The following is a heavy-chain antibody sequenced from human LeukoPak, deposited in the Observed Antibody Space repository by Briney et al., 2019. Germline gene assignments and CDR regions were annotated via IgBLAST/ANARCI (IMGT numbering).Heavy chain of an antibody. D-gene: IGHD3-10*01. CDR3: ARGRRFGELSHPTYYFDY. J-gene: IGHJ4*02. Sequence: GESLKISCKGSGYSFTSYWIGWVRQMPGKGLEWMGIIYPGDSDTRYSPSFQGQVTISADKSISTAYLQRSSLKASDTAVYYCARGRRFGELSHPTYYFDYWGQGTQVTVSS. CDR1: GYSFTSYW. V-gene: IGHV5-51*01. CDR2: IYPGDSDT.